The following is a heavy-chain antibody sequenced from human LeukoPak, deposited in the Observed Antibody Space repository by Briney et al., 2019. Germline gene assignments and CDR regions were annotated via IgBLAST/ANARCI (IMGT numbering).Heavy chain of an antibody. CDR2: ISGSGGST. D-gene: IGHD3-10*01. V-gene: IGHV3-23*01. Sequence: GGSLRLSCAASGFTFSSYAMSWVRQAPGKGLERVSAISGSGGSTYYADSVKGRFTISRDNSKNTLYLQMNSLRAEDTAVYYCAKDTGWRGVRSGSYSDYWGQGTLVTVSS. CDR3: AKDTGWRGVRSGSYSDY. CDR1: GFTFSSYA. J-gene: IGHJ4*02.